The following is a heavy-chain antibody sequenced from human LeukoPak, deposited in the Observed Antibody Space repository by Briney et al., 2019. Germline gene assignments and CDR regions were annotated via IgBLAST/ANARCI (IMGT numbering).Heavy chain of an antibody. D-gene: IGHD6-13*01. CDR2: IYYSGST. V-gene: IGHV4-31*03. J-gene: IGHJ4*02. CDR1: GGSISSGGYY. CDR3: ARGRYSSSWYVVRYFDY. Sequence: SQTLSLTCTVSGGSISSGGYYWSWIRQHPGKGLEWIGYIYYSGSTYYNPSLKSRVTISVDTSKNQFSLKLSSVTAADTAVYYCARGRYSSSWYVVRYFDYWGQGTLVTVSS.